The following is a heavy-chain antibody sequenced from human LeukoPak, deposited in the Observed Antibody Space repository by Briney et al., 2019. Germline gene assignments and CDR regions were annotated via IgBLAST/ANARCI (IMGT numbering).Heavy chain of an antibody. J-gene: IGHJ4*02. CDR2: INAGNHNT. Sequence: ASVKVSCKASGYTFTSYAMHWARQAPGQRLEWMGWINAGNHNTKYSQKFQGRVTITRDTSASTAYMELSSLRSEDTAVYYCASTGYSSSWYGVFDYWGQGTLVTVSS. CDR1: GYTFTSYA. CDR3: ASTGYSSSWYGVFDY. V-gene: IGHV1-3*01. D-gene: IGHD6-13*01.